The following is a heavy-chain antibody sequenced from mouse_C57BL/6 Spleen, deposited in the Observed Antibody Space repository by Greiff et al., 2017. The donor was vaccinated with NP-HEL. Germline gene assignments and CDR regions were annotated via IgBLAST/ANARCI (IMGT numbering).Heavy chain of an antibody. Sequence: VQLQQSGPELVKPGASVKISCKASGYAFRSSWMNWVKQRPGKGLEWIGRIYPGDGDTNYNGKFKGKATLTADKSSSTAYMQLSSLTSEDSAVYFCERYYYGSSAFDYWGQGTTLTVSS. V-gene: IGHV1-82*01. D-gene: IGHD1-1*01. CDR3: ERYYYGSSAFDY. J-gene: IGHJ2*01. CDR2: IYPGDGDT. CDR1: GYAFRSSW.